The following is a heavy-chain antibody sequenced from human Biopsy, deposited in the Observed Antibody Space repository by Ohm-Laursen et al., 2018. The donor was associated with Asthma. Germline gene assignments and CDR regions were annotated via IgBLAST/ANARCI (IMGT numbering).Heavy chain of an antibody. CDR1: GGTFSSHS. CDR2: IIPIFDTP. Sequence: SSVKVSCKASGGTFSSHSISWVRQAPGQGLEWMGGIIPIFDTPNYAQKFQGRVTITADESTTTAYMELSSLRSEDTAVYYCVTSGGDYGYFGLDVWGQGTLVTVSS. CDR3: VTSGGDYGYFGLDV. D-gene: IGHD4-17*01. J-gene: IGHJ1*01. V-gene: IGHV1-69*01.